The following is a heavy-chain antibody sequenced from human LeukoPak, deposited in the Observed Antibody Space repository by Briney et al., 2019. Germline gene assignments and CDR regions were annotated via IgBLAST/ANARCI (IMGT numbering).Heavy chain of an antibody. D-gene: IGHD5-12*01. CDR1: GFPFSASA. J-gene: IGHJ4*02. CDR2: ISNSGGNT. V-gene: IGHV3-23*01. Sequence: PGGSLRLSCAAFGFPFSASAMSWVRQAPGKGLEWVSTISNSGGNTYYANSVRGRFTISRDNSKNTLFLQLNSLRAEDTAVYYCAKGKVATTYFDYWGQGTLVTVSS. CDR3: AKGKVATTYFDY.